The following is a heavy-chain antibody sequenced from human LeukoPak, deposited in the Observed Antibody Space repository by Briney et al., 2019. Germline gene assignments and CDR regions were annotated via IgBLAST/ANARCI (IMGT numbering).Heavy chain of an antibody. J-gene: IGHJ4*02. CDR1: GFTFSSYT. V-gene: IGHV3-23*01. CDR3: AKGKYSSGGVPDY. D-gene: IGHD6-19*01. CDR2: ITTSDGNT. Sequence: GSLRLSCAASGFTFSSYTMSWVRQAPGKGLEWVSTITTSDGNTYYADSVKGRFTVSRDNSKNTLYLQMNSLRAEDTAVYYCAKGKYSSGGVPDYWGQGTLVTVSS.